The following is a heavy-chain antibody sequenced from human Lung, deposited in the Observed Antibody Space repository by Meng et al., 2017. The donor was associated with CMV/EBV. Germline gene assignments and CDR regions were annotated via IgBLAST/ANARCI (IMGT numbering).Heavy chain of an antibody. CDR1: RYTFSTYT. D-gene: IGHD2/OR15-2a*01. Sequence: QAHLVQSGSKLKKPWASVKVSCKASRYTFSTYTTNWVRQAHGRGLEWMGWISTNTGTPTYTQGFTGRFVFSLDTSVSTAYLQISSLKAEDTAVYYCARGGNFDPWGQGTLVTVSS. V-gene: IGHV7-4-1*02. CDR3: ARGGNFDP. CDR2: ISTNTGTP. J-gene: IGHJ5*02.